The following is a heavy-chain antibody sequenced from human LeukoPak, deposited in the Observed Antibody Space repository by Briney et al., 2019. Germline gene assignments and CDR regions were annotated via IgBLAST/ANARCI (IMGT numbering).Heavy chain of an antibody. D-gene: IGHD4-17*01. J-gene: IGHJ4*02. Sequence: ASVKVSCKASGYTFISQGINWVRQAPGQGLEWMGWIGVYDGDTNYAQKLQGRVTMTTDTSTSTAYMELRSLRSDDTAVYYCARGLRMSMTTVTTPYVGLGYWGQGTLVTVSS. V-gene: IGHV1-18*01. CDR2: IGVYDGDT. CDR1: GYTFISQG. CDR3: ARGLRMSMTTVTTPYVGLGY.